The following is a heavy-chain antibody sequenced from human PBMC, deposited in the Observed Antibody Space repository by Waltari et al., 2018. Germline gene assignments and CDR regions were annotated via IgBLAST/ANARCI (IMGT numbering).Heavy chain of an antibody. Sequence: EVQLLESGGGLVQPGGSLRLSCAASGFTFSSYAMSWVRQAPGKGLEWVSAIMGSGGRTYYADSVKGRCTISRDNSKNTLYLQMNSLRAEDTAVYYCAKDGYYYDSSGYYGDSFDIWGQGTMVTVSS. CDR2: IMGSGGRT. CDR3: AKDGYYYDSSGYYGDSFDI. D-gene: IGHD3-22*01. J-gene: IGHJ3*02. V-gene: IGHV3-23*01. CDR1: GFTFSSYA.